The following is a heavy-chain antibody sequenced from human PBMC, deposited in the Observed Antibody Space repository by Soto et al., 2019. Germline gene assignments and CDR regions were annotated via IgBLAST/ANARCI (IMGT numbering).Heavy chain of an antibody. D-gene: IGHD3-10*01. CDR2: INHSGST. V-gene: IGHV4-34*01. CDR1: GGSFSGYY. CDR3: ARGDVLIWFGDANYGMDV. J-gene: IGHJ6*02. Sequence: QVQLQQWGAGLLKPSETLSLTCAVYGGSFSGYYWSWIRQPPGKGLEWIGEINHSGSTNYNPSLKSRVTISVDTSKNQFSLKLSSVTAADTAVYYCARGDVLIWFGDANYGMDVWGQGTTVTVSS.